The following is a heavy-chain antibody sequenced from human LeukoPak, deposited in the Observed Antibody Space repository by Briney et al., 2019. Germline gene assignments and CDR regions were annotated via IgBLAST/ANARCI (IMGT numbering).Heavy chain of an antibody. CDR1: GFIVSRNY. D-gene: IGHD3-16*01. CDR2: LSSKYET. CDR3: YGIHLGDTFDI. V-gene: IGHV3-53*01. Sequence: GGSLRLSCAASGFIVSRNYMGWVRQAPGKGLEWVSALSSKYETYYADSVKGRFTISRDNSENTLYLQMNALRAEDTALYYCYGIHLGDTFDIWGRGTMVIVFS. J-gene: IGHJ3*02.